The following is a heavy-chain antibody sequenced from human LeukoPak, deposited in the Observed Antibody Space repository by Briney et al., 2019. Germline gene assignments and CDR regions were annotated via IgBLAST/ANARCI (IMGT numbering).Heavy chain of an antibody. V-gene: IGHV1-2*02. Sequence: ASVKVSCKASGYTFTGYYMHWVRQAPGQGLEWMGWINPNSGGTNYAQKFQGRVTMTTDTSISTAYMELSRLRSDDTAVYYCARLAVAGIWSLVYWGQGTMVAVSS. CDR3: ARLAVAGIWSLVY. D-gene: IGHD6-19*01. CDR2: INPNSGGT. CDR1: GYTFTGYY. J-gene: IGHJ4*02.